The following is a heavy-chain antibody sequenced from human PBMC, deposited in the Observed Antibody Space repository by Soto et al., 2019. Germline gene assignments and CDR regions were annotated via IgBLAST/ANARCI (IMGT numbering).Heavy chain of an antibody. CDR1: GGSISSYY. CDR2: IYYSGST. V-gene: IGHV4-59*01. Sequence: PSETLSLTCTVSGGSISSYYWSWIRQPPGKGLEWIGYIYYSGSTNYNPSLKSRVTISVDTSKNQFSLQLRSLTPADTAVYFCARNEFHYYMDVWGKGTTVTVSS. CDR3: ARNEFHYYMDV. J-gene: IGHJ6*03. D-gene: IGHD3-10*01.